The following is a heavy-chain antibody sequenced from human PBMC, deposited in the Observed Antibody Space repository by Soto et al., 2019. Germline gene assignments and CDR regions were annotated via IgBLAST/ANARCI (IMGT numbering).Heavy chain of an antibody. CDR2: IYYSGST. CDR1: GGSISSYY. CDR3: ARSTYYYDSSGFGINWFDP. D-gene: IGHD3-22*01. V-gene: IGHV4-59*01. J-gene: IGHJ5*02. Sequence: SETLSLTCTVSGGSISSYYWSWIRQPPGKGLEWIGYIYYSGSTNYNPSLKSRVTISVDTSKNQFSLKLSSVTAADTAVYYCARSTYYYDSSGFGINWFDPWGQGTLVTVSS.